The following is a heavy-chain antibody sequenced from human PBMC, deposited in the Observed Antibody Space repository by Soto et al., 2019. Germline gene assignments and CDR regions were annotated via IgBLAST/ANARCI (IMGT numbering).Heavy chain of an antibody. CDR2: MNPNSGNT. V-gene: IGHV1-8*01. CDR1: GYTFTSYD. Sequence: GASVKGSFKASGYTFTSYDINWLRQATGQGLEGMGWMNPNSGNTGYAQKFQGRVTMTRNTSISTAYMELSSLRSEDTAVYYCARTIRVTIFGVVIDYYYYYGMDVWGQGTTVTVSS. CDR3: ARTIRVTIFGVVIDYYYYYGMDV. J-gene: IGHJ6*02. D-gene: IGHD3-3*01.